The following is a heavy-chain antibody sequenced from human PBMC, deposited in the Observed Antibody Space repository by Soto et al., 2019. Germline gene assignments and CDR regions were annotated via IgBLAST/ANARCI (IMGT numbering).Heavy chain of an antibody. V-gene: IGHV3-21*01. Sequence: GGSLRLSCAASGFTFSSYSMNWVRQAPGKGLEWVSSISSSSSYIYYADSVKGRCTISRDNAKNSLYLQMNSLRAEDTAVYYCASLLGYCSGGSCDMAIWGQGTLVTVSS. J-gene: IGHJ4*02. CDR2: ISSSSSYI. CDR1: GFTFSSYS. D-gene: IGHD2-15*01. CDR3: ASLLGYCSGGSCDMAI.